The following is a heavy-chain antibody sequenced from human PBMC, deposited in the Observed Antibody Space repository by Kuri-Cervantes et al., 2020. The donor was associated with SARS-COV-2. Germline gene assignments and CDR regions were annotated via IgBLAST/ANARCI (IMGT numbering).Heavy chain of an antibody. Sequence: GSLRLSCAASGFTFSSYAMSWVRQAPGKGLEWLSGISGSGGSTYYADSVKGRFTISRDNSKDTLYLQMNSLGAEDTAVYYCAKDFEAYCGGDCYLDYWGQGTLVTVSS. D-gene: IGHD2-21*02. J-gene: IGHJ4*02. CDR3: AKDFEAYCGGDCYLDY. CDR1: GFTFSSYA. CDR2: ISGSGGST. V-gene: IGHV3-23*01.